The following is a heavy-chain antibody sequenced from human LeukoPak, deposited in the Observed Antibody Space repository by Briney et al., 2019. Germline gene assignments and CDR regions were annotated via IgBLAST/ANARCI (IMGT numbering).Heavy chain of an antibody. D-gene: IGHD3-3*01. J-gene: IGHJ3*02. CDR2: ISGSGGST. CDR3: AKERGEYDFWTVTGGCDI. Sequence: QPGGSLRLSCAACGFTFSSYAMSWVRQAPGKGLEWVSIISGSGGSTDFADSVKGRFTISRDNSKNTLYLQMNSLRADDKAFYYGAKERGEYDFWTVTGGCDIWGQGTMVTVSS. CDR1: GFTFSSYA. V-gene: IGHV3-23*01.